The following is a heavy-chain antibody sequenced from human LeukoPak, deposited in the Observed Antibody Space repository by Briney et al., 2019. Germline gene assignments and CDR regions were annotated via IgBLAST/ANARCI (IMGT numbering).Heavy chain of an antibody. Sequence: GGSLRLSCTVSGFTFADYAMTWVRQAPGKGREWVGFIKSKAYGGTVEYAASVKGRFSISRDDSKSIAYLQVNSLQTEDTAVYYCTRSGIYRYFDYWGQGTLVTVSS. CDR3: TRSGIYRYFDY. D-gene: IGHD1-26*01. V-gene: IGHV3-49*04. CDR2: IKSKAYGGTV. J-gene: IGHJ4*02. CDR1: GFTFADYA.